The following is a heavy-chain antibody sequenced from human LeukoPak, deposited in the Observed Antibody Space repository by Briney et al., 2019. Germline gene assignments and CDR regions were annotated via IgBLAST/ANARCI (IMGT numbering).Heavy chain of an antibody. CDR1: GFTFSSFG. CDR3: AKARTIVRGVIDY. D-gene: IGHD3-10*01. J-gene: IGHJ4*02. CDR2: ISYDGSNK. Sequence: GGSLRLSCAASGFTFSSFGMHWVRQAPGKGLEWVAVISYDGSNKYYADSVKGRFTISRDNSKNTPYLQMNSLRAEDTAVYYCAKARTIVRGVIDYWGQGTLVTVSS. V-gene: IGHV3-30*18.